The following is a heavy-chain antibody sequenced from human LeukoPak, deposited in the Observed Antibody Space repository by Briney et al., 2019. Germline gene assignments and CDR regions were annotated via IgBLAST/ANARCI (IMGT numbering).Heavy chain of an antibody. Sequence: PGGSLRLSSADSRFTFISYIMSWVRHAPGKGLEWVSPIKGSGGRTYYADSVKGRFTISRDNSKTTLYVQMNSLRAVDTAVYYCAKDQEHCSSTSCYTIYYYYGMDVWGQGATVTVS. D-gene: IGHD2-2*02. CDR1: RFTFISYI. J-gene: IGHJ6*02. CDR3: AKDQEHCSSTSCYTIYYYYGMDV. CDR2: IKGSGGRT. V-gene: IGHV3-23*01.